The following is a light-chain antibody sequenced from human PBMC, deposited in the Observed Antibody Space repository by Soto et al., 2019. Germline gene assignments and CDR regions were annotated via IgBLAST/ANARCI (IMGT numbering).Light chain of an antibody. CDR3: SSYAGSNNLGVV. V-gene: IGLV2-8*01. J-gene: IGLJ2*01. Sequence: QSVLTQPPPASGSPGQSVAISCTGTSSDVGGYNDVSWYQQHPGKAPKLMIYEVTKRPSGVPDRFSGSKSGNTASLTVSGLQADDEADYYCSSYAGSNNLGVVFGGGTKLTVL. CDR2: EVT. CDR1: SSDVGGYND.